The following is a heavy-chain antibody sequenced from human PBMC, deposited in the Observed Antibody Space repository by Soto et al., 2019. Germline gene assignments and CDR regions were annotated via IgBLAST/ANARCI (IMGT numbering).Heavy chain of an antibody. D-gene: IGHD3-3*01. V-gene: IGHV1-69*13. CDR2: IIPIFGTA. CDR3: ARARLLIWSGNLYYFDY. CDR1: GGTFSSYA. J-gene: IGHJ4*02. Sequence: ASVKVSFKASGGTFSSYAISWLRQAPGQGLEWMGGIIPIFGTANYAQKFQGRVTITADESTSTAYMELSSLRSEDTAVYYCARARLLIWSGNLYYFDYWGQGTLVTVSS.